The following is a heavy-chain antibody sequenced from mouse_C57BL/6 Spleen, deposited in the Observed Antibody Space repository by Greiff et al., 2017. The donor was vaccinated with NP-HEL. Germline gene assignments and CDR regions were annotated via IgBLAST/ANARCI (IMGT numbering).Heavy chain of an antibody. CDR1: GYTFTSYG. J-gene: IGHJ4*01. CDR2: IYPRSGNT. CDR3: AYYGNPGAMDY. V-gene: IGHV1-81*01. D-gene: IGHD2-1*01. Sequence: VQLQQSGAELARPGASVKLSCKASGYTFTSYGISWVKQRTGQGLEWIGEIYPRSGNTYYNEKFKGKATLTADKSSSTAYLELRSLTSEDSAVYFCAYYGNPGAMDYWGQGTSVTVSS.